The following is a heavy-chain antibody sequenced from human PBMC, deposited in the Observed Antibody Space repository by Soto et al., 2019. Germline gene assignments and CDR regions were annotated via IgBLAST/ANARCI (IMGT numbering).Heavy chain of an antibody. CDR3: ARSHSVTTHNWFDP. J-gene: IGHJ5*02. Sequence: SETLSLTCTVSGGSISSYYWSWIRQPPGKGLEWIGYIYYSGSTNYNPSLKSRVTISVDTSENQFSLKLSSVTAADTAVYYCARSHSVTTHNWFDPWGQGTLVTVSS. CDR1: GGSISSYY. V-gene: IGHV4-59*01. D-gene: IGHD4-17*01. CDR2: IYYSGST.